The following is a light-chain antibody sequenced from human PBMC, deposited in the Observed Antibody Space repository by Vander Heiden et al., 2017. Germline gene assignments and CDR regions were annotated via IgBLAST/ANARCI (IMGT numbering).Light chain of an antibody. CDR3: MQALQTPFI. J-gene: IGKJ3*01. Sequence: DIMMTQSPLSLPVTPGEPASIHCSSRQTLLHSNGYNYLDWYLQKPGQSPQLLIYLGSNRASVVPDRFSGSGSVTDFTLKISRVEAEDVGVYCCMQALQTPFIFGPETKVGIK. CDR2: LGS. V-gene: IGKV2-28*01. CDR1: QTLLHSNGYNY.